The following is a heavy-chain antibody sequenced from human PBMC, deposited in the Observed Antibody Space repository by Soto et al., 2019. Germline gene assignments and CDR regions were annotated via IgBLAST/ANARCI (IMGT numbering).Heavy chain of an antibody. D-gene: IGHD3-16*02. CDR2: IHNTGKT. CDR3: ARSTYGEGYPHFFAD. Sequence: QVQLQESGPGLVMPSQTLSLTCAVSGGSIDDINSYWTWIRQSPGRSPEWIGYIHNTGKTFYSPSLSRRLAISIDRSKSKFSLKQSAVTGADTAFYYCARSTYGEGYPHFFADWGQGTLVTVSS. V-gene: IGHV4-30-4*01. J-gene: IGHJ4*02. CDR1: GGSIDDINSY.